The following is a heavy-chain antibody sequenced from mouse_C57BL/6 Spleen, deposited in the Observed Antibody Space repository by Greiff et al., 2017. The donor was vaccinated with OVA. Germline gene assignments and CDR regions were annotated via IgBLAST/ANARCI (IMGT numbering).Heavy chain of an antibody. V-gene: IGHV1-82*01. J-gene: IGHJ3*01. CDR1: GYAFSSSW. Sequence: VQLQQSGPELVKPGASVKISCKASGYAFSSSWMNWVKQRPGKGLEWIGRIYPGDGATNYNGKFKGKATLTADKSSSTAYMQLSSLTSEDSAVYFCARPRANWDVRFAYWGQGTLVTVSA. D-gene: IGHD4-1*01. CDR3: ARPRANWDVRFAY. CDR2: IYPGDGAT.